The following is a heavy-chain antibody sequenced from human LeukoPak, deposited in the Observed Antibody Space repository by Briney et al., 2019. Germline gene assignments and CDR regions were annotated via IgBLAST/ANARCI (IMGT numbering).Heavy chain of an antibody. CDR3: ARDYYDSSGYVGGIDY. Sequence: GRSLRLSCAASGFTLSSYAMHWVRQAPGKGLEWVAVISYDGSNKYYADSVKGRFTISRDNSKNTLYLQMNSLRAEDTAVYYCARDYYDSSGYVGGIDYWGQGTLVTVSS. CDR1: GFTLSSYA. CDR2: ISYDGSNK. J-gene: IGHJ4*02. V-gene: IGHV3-30-3*01. D-gene: IGHD3-22*01.